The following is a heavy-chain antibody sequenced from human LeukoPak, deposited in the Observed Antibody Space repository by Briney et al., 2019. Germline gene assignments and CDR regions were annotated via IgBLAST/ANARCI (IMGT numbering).Heavy chain of an antibody. CDR2: IYYSGST. CDR1: GGPISSSSYY. Sequence: PSETLSLTCTVSGGPISSSSYYWGWIRQPPGKGLEWIGSIYYSGSTYYNPSLKSRVTISVDTSKNQFSLKLSSVTAADTAVYYCARQGDYGDYYFDYWGQGTLVTVSS. J-gene: IGHJ4*02. V-gene: IGHV4-39*01. D-gene: IGHD4-17*01. CDR3: ARQGDYGDYYFDY.